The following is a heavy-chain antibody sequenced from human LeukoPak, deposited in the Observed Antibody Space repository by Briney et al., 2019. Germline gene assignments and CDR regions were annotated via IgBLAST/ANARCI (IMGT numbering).Heavy chain of an antibody. J-gene: IGHJ4*02. CDR1: GGSISRSGSY. CDR3: ARHPPVAAVGFDY. CDR2: IYHNENI. Sequence: SGTLSLTCSVSGGSISRSGSYWGWLRQPPGKGLEYIASIYHNENIYFNPYLKSRLTMSVDTSKNQFSLKLRSVTAADTAVYYCARHPPVAAVGFDYWGQGTLVTVSS. V-gene: IGHV4-39*01. D-gene: IGHD6-13*01.